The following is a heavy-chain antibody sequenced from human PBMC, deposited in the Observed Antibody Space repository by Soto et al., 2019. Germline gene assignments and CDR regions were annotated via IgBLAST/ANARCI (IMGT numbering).Heavy chain of an antibody. CDR1: GFIFSSYG. V-gene: IGHV3-30*18. D-gene: IGHD4-17*01. J-gene: IGHJ6*02. Sequence: GVSLRLSCVASGFIFSSYGIHWLRQAAVKGRAWVAVISYDRSNEYYADSMKGRLTISRDNSKNTLYLQMNSLRAEDTAVYYCAKALGPYGDYYYYYGMDVWGQGTTVTVSS. CDR3: AKALGPYGDYYYYYGMDV. CDR2: ISYDRSNE.